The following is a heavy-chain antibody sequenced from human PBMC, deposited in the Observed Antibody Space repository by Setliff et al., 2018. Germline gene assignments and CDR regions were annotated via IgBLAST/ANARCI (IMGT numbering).Heavy chain of an antibody. D-gene: IGHD1-1*01. CDR1: GGTFSGYA. J-gene: IGHJ6*02. Sequence: SVKVSCKASGGTFSGYAFSWVRQAPGQGLERMGGITPIFETAHYAAKFQGRVTITADKSTSTVHMELSSLISADSAVYFCARDSVTLAQLERRGGWHYFRMDVWGQGTTVTVSS. CDR2: ITPIFETA. CDR3: ARDSVTLAQLERRGGWHYFRMDV. V-gene: IGHV1-69*06.